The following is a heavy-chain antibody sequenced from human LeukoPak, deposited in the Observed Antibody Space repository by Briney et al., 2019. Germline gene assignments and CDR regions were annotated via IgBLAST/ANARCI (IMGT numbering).Heavy chain of an antibody. CDR2: IYYRGST. D-gene: IGHD3-10*01. CDR1: GGSISSSSYY. Sequence: SETLSLTCTVSGGSISSSSYYWGWIRQPPGKGLEWIGYIYYRGSTYYNPSLKSRVTISVDTSKNQFSLKLSSVTAADTAVYYCARVIWFGAVFDYWGQGTLVTVSS. V-gene: IGHV4-39*01. J-gene: IGHJ4*02. CDR3: ARVIWFGAVFDY.